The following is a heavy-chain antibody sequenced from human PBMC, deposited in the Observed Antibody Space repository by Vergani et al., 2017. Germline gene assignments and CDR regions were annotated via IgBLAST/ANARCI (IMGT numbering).Heavy chain of an antibody. V-gene: IGHV3-30*02. J-gene: IGHJ5*02. D-gene: IGHD6-13*01. CDR2: IQYDGSNK. CDR3: AKDIGSSTWWGWFDP. CDR1: GFTFSSYG. Sequence: QVQLVESGGGVVQPGGSLRLSCAASGFTFSSYGMHWVRQAPGKGLEWVAFIQYDGSNKYYADSVKGRFTISRDNSKNTLYLQMNSLRTEDTAVYYCAKDIGSSTWWGWFDPWGQGTLVTVSS.